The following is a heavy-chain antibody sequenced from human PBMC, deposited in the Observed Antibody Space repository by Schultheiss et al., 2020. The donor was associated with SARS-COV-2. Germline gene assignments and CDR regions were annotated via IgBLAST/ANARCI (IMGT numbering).Heavy chain of an antibody. CDR2: ISGSGGST. Sequence: GGSLRLSCAASGFTFSSYEMNWVRQAPGKGLEWVSAISGSGGSTYYADSVKGRFTISRDNSKNTLYLQMNSLRAEDTAVYYCVKDRSGVVIIPRAFDIWGQGTMVTVSS. CDR1: GFTFSSYE. J-gene: IGHJ3*02. D-gene: IGHD3-3*01. CDR3: VKDRSGVVIIPRAFDI. V-gene: IGHV3-23*01.